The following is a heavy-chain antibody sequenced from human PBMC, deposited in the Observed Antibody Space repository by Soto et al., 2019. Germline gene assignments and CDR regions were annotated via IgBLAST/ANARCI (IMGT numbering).Heavy chain of an antibody. Sequence: GGSLRLSCAASGFTFTNYGMSWVHLAPGQGLEWVSTIPGSGGHKLHPEYADSVKGRFTISRDNSKDTLYLQMDSLSAEDTAVYYGTKEIASDWGYMDFWGQGTTGNVSS. V-gene: IGHV3-23*01. D-gene: IGHD7-27*01. J-gene: IGHJ6*03. CDR2: IPGSGGHKLHP. CDR1: GFTFTNYG. CDR3: TKEIASDWGYMDF.